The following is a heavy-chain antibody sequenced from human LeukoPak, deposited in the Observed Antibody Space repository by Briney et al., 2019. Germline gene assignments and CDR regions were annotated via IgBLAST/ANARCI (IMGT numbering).Heavy chain of an antibody. CDR2: MYPGDSDT. J-gene: IGHJ4*02. V-gene: IGHV5-51*01. D-gene: IGHD3-10*01. CDR1: GYSFTSYW. Sequence: GESLKISCKGSGYSFTSYWIGWVRPMPGKGLEWMGIMYPGDSDTRYSPSFQGQVTISADKSIDTAYLQWTSLKASDTAMYYCARLRGVIIPDYWSQGTLVTVSS. CDR3: ARLRGVIIPDY.